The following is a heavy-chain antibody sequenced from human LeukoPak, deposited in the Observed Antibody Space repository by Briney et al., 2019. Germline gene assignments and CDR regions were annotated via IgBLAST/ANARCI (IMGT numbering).Heavy chain of an antibody. CDR3: AKDPHTMLAYCGGDCYSPYYFDY. Sequence: GGSLRLSCAASGFTFSSYAMSWVRQAPGKGLEWVSAISGSGGSTYYADSVKGRFTISRDNSKNTLYLQMNSLRAEDTAVYYCAKDPHTMLAYCGGDCYSPYYFDYWGQGTLVTVSS. V-gene: IGHV3-23*01. D-gene: IGHD2-21*01. J-gene: IGHJ4*02. CDR2: ISGSGGST. CDR1: GFTFSSYA.